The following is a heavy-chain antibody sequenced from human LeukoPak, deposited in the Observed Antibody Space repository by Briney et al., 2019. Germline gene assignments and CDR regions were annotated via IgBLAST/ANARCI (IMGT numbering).Heavy chain of an antibody. J-gene: IGHJ5*02. CDR3: AKEYKGGWYAGWFDP. D-gene: IGHD6-19*01. Sequence: GGSLRLSCAASGFTFSSYAMSWVRQAPGKGLEWVSAISGSGGSTYYADSVKGRFTISRDNAKNSLYLQMNSLRAEDTALYYCAKEYKGGWYAGWFDPWGQGTLVTVSS. V-gene: IGHV3-23*01. CDR1: GFTFSSYA. CDR2: ISGSGGST.